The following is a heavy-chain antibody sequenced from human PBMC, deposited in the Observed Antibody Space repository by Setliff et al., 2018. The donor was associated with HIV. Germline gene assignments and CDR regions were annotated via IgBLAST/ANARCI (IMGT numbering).Heavy chain of an antibody. J-gene: IGHJ4*02. CDR1: GGSISRSSYY. D-gene: IGHD6-13*01. Sequence: TLSLTRTVSGGSISRSSYYWAWIRQPPGKGLEWIGNIFYSGHTFYNPSLRSRVTISVDTSKNQFSQKLGSVTAADTAVYYCARGVAAAGLWGQGTLVTVSS. CDR3: ARGVAAAGL. CDR2: IFYSGHT. V-gene: IGHV4-39*07.